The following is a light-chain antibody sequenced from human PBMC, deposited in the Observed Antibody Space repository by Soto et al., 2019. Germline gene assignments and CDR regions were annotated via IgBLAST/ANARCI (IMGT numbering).Light chain of an antibody. V-gene: IGKV3-20*01. CDR2: GAS. Sequence: IVLAQSPGTLSLSPGERATLSCRASQSINNNYLAWYQQKSGQAPRLLIYGASSRATDIPDRFSGSGSGTDFTLTIRRLEPEDFAVYYCQQYGNSAWTFGQGTKVEIK. CDR1: QSINNNY. J-gene: IGKJ1*01. CDR3: QQYGNSAWT.